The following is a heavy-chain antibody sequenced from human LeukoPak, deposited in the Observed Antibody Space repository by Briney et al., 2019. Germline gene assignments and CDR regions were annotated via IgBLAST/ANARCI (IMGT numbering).Heavy chain of an antibody. D-gene: IGHD6-13*01. CDR2: IRYDGSNK. CDR3: AKDSTKEQQLEYYFDY. CDR1: GFTFSSYG. Sequence: PGGSLRLFCAASGFTFSSYGMHWVRQAPGKGLEWVAFIRYDGSNKYYADSVKGRFTISRDNSKNTLYLQMNSLGAEDTAVYYCAKDSTKEQQLEYYFDYWGQGTLVTVSS. V-gene: IGHV3-30*02. J-gene: IGHJ4*02.